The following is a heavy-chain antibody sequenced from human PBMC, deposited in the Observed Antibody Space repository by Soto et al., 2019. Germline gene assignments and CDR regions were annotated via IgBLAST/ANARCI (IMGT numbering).Heavy chain of an antibody. Sequence: ASVKVSCKASGYTCSGYSITWVRQDPGPGLEWMGRISGYNGNTNYARTLRGRLTLTTDTSTSTAYMELRSLTSDDTAVYYCARDVFCGGAPACPDMDVWGQGTTVTVSS. CDR2: ISGYNGNT. CDR1: GYTCSGYS. J-gene: IGHJ6*02. CDR3: ARDVFCGGAPACPDMDV. V-gene: IGHV1-18*04. D-gene: IGHD2-21*01.